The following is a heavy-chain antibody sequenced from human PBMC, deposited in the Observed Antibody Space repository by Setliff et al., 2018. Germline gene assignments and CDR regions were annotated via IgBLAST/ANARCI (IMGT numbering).Heavy chain of an antibody. CDR2: IYSGDRNT. CDR1: GFTFSTYA. Sequence: GGSLRLSCAASGFTFSTYAMSWVRQAPGKGLEWVSTIYSGDRNTFYTDSVKGRFTISRDDAKDSMYLQMNNLGVGDTAVYYCAVGRRDGYNYPFDYWGQGTLVTVSS. J-gene: IGHJ4*02. V-gene: IGHV3-23*05. CDR3: AVGRRDGYNYPFDY. D-gene: IGHD5-12*01.